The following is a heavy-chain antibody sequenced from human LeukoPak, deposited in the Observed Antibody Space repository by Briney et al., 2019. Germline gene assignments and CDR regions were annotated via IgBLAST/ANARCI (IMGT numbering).Heavy chain of an antibody. V-gene: IGHV4-34*01. CDR2: INHSGST. CDR3: ARLGTAMYYYYYGMDV. Sequence: SETLSLTRAVYGGSFSGYYWSWIRQPPGKGLEWIGEINHSGSTNYNPSLKSRVTISVDTSKNQFSLKLSSVTAADTAVYYCARLGTAMYYYYYGMDVWGQGTTVTVTS. CDR1: GGSFSGYY. D-gene: IGHD5-18*01. J-gene: IGHJ6*02.